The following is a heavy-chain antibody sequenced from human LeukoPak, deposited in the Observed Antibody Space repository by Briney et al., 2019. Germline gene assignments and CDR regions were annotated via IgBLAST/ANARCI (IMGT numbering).Heavy chain of an antibody. J-gene: IGHJ3*02. D-gene: IGHD4-17*01. CDR1: EFTIKIYT. Sequence: PGGTLRLSCAASEFTIKIYTMHWVRHAPGPGLELLSVISHAGSDKNNADSVNGLFIISRDNSKNTIYLQWNSLRPEDTAMYYCAREVVQTTVDAFVIWGLRTMVIVSS. CDR2: ISHAGSDK. CDR3: AREVVQTTVDAFVI. V-gene: IGHV3-30*04.